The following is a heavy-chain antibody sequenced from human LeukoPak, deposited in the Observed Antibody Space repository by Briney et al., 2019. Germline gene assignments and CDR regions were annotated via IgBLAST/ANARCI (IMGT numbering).Heavy chain of an antibody. V-gene: IGHV4-34*01. CDR3: ARYRPWKSPFDY. J-gene: IGHJ4*02. Sequence: PSETLSLTCAVYGGSFSGYYWSWIRQPPGKGLEWIGEINHSGSTNYNPSLKSRVTISVDTSKNQFSLKLSSVTAADTAVYYCARYRPWKSPFDYWGQGTLVTVSS. D-gene: IGHD3-16*02. CDR1: GGSFSGYY. CDR2: INHSGST.